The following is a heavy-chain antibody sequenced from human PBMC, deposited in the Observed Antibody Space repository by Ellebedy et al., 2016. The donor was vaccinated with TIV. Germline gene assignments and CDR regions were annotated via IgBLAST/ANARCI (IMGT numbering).Heavy chain of an antibody. D-gene: IGHD5-24*01. V-gene: IGHV3-15*01. CDR1: GFTFTTYW. Sequence: GESLKISCAASGFTFTTYWMSWVRQAPGKGLEWVGRIRSSSEGGTTEDAAPVKGRFIISRDDSKATLYLQMNSLKTEDTAIYYCTTADRVEGDGRGYWGQGTLVTVSS. CDR2: IRSSSEGGTT. J-gene: IGHJ4*02. CDR3: TTADRVEGDGRGY.